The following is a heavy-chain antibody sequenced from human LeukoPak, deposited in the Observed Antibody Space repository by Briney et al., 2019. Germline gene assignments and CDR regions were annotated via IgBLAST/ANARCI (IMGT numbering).Heavy chain of an antibody. V-gene: IGHV3-7*01. CDR1: GFTFSSYW. Sequence: GGSLRLSCAASGFTFSSYWMSWVRQAPGKGLGWVANIKQDGSEKYYVDSVKGRFTISRDNAKNSLYLQMNSLRAEDTAVYYCARPLYYYGSGSPLDYWGQGTLVTVSS. D-gene: IGHD3-10*01. J-gene: IGHJ4*02. CDR3: ARPLYYYGSGSPLDY. CDR2: IKQDGSEK.